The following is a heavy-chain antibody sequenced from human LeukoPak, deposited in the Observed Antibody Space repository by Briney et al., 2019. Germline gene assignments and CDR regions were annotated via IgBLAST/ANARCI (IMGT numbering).Heavy chain of an antibody. CDR1: GGSIRSGSYY. CDR3: ARSIAVVGTDFDY. Sequence: PSETLSLTCTVSGGSIRSGSYYWGWIRQPPGKGLEWIGSISYSGYTYYNPSLKSRVTMSVDTSKNQFSLKLSSVTAADTAVYYCARSIAVVGTDFDYWGQGTLVTVSS. CDR2: ISYSGYT. V-gene: IGHV4-39*01. J-gene: IGHJ4*02. D-gene: IGHD6-19*01.